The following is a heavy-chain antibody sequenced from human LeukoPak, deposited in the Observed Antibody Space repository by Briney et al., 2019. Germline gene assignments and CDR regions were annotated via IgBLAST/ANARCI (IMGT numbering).Heavy chain of an antibody. V-gene: IGHV3-30*18. CDR1: GFTFSSYA. Sequence: GGSLRLSCAASGFTFSSYAMSWVRQAPGKGLEWVAVISYDGSNKYYADSVKGRFTISRDNSKNTLYLQMNSLRAEDTAVYYCAKIVVVVAATPWGAFDIWGQGTMVTVSS. D-gene: IGHD2-15*01. CDR3: AKIVVVVAATPWGAFDI. J-gene: IGHJ3*02. CDR2: ISYDGSNK.